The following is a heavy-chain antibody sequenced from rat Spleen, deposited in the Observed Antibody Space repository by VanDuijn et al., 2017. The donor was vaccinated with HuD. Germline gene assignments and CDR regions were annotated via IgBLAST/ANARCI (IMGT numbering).Heavy chain of an antibody. CDR2: ISYDGSST. J-gene: IGHJ1*01. CDR1: GFTFSNYG. D-gene: IGHD1-7*01. CDR3: AKDSKEYYGYHYVDWYFDF. V-gene: IGHV5-29*01. Sequence: EVQLVESGGGLVQPGRSLKLSCAASGFTFSNYGMAWVRQAPTKGLEWVATISYDGSSTYYRDSVKGRFTISRDNAKNTQYLQMESLRSEDTATYYCAKDSKEYYGYHYVDWYFDFWGPGTTVTVSS.